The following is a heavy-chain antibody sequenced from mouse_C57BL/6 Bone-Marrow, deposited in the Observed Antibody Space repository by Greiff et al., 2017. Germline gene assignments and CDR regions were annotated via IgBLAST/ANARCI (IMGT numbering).Heavy chain of an antibody. D-gene: IGHD1-1*01. V-gene: IGHV14-4*01. J-gene: IGHJ4*01. CDR3: TTGSSYAMDY. Sequence: EVKLMESGAELVRPGASVKLSCTASGFNIKDDYMHWVKQRPEQGLEWIGWIDPENGDTEYASKFQGKATITADTSSNTAYLQLSSLTSEDTAVYYCTTGSSYAMDYWGQGTSVTVSS. CDR1: GFNIKDDY. CDR2: IDPENGDT.